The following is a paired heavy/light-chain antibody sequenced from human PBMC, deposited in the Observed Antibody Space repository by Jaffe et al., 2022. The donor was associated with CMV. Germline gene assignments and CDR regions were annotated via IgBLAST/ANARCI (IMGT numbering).Heavy chain of an antibody. CDR1: GYTFTTYA. D-gene: IGHD2-21*01. V-gene: IGHV1-3*01. Sequence: QVQLVQSGAEVKKPGASVKVSCKASGYTFTTYAIHWVRQAPGQSLEWMGWINAANGITKSSQSFQGRVTITRDTSANTAYMELSSLTSEDTAVYYCARRGGGNSGYDSWGQGTLATVSS. J-gene: IGHJ5*01. CDR2: INAANGIT. CDR3: ARRGGGNSGYDS.
Light chain of an antibody. CDR3: SSYTSSSKYV. V-gene: IGLV2-14*03. CDR2: DVN. J-gene: IGLJ1*01. Sequence: QSALTQPASVSGSPGQSITISCTGTSSDVGGYNYVSWYQQHPDKAPKLIIYDVNNRPSGVSNRFSGSKSGNTASLTISGLQAEDEADYYCSSYTSSSKYVFGPGTNVTVL. CDR1: SSDVGGYNY.